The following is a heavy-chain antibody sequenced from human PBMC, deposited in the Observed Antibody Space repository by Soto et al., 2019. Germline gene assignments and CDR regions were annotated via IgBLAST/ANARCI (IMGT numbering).Heavy chain of an antibody. J-gene: IGHJ6*02. CDR2: IYHSGST. CDR3: ARDLLGIAAAGTPYYYYGMDV. D-gene: IGHD6-13*01. V-gene: IGHV4-38-2*02. Sequence: SETLSLTCAVSGYSISSCYYWGWIRQPPGKGLEWIGSIYHSGSTYYNPSLKSRVTISVDTSKNQFSLKLSSVTAADTAVYYCARDLLGIAAAGTPYYYYGMDVWGQGTTVTVSS. CDR1: GYSISSCYY.